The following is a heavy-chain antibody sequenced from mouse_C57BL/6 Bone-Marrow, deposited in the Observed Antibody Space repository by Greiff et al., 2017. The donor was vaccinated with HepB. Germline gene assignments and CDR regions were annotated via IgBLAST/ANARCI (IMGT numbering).Heavy chain of an antibody. Sequence: VQLKESGPELVKPGASVKISCKASGYAFSSSWMNWVKQRPGKGLEWIGRIYPGDGDTNYNGKFKGKATLTADKSSSTAYMQLSSLTSEDSAVYFCARWLLPFAYWGQGTLVTVSA. CDR3: ARWLLPFAY. J-gene: IGHJ3*01. CDR2: IYPGDGDT. V-gene: IGHV1-82*01. D-gene: IGHD2-3*01. CDR1: GYAFSSSW.